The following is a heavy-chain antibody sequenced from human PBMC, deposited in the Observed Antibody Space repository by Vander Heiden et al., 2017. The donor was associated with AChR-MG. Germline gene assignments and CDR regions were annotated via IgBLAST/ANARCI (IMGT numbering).Heavy chain of an antibody. D-gene: IGHD2-8*01. V-gene: IGHV3-48*02. CDR2: ISSRSNTI. Sequence: EVQLGESGGCLVQPGGSLRLSCGAAGVTFSEYSMNWFRPAPGKGLEWVSYISSRSNTIYYADSVKGRFTISRDNVKNLVYLQMNSLRDEDAAVYYCARGPPRRDIVLMVSNYFDNWGQGTLVAVSS. CDR1: GVTFSEYS. J-gene: IGHJ4*02. CDR3: ARGPPRRDIVLMVSNYFDN.